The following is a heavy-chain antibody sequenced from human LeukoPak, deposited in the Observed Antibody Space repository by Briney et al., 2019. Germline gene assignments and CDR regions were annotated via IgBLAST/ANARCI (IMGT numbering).Heavy chain of an antibody. J-gene: IGHJ4*02. V-gene: IGHV3-9*01. D-gene: IGHD4-17*01. Sequence: GGSLRLSCAASGFTFDDYAMHWVRQAPGKGLEWVSGISWNSGSIGYADSVKGRFTISRDNAKNSLYLQMNSLRAEDTALYYCAKDGDYGDYAPGNHWGQGTLVTVSS. CDR3: AKDGDYGDYAPGNH. CDR1: GFTFDDYA. CDR2: ISWNSGSI.